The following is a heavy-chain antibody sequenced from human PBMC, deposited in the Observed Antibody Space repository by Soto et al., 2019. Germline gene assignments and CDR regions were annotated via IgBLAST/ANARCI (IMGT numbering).Heavy chain of an antibody. CDR3: ARDRSGYYGMDV. CDR2: IDYSGST. V-gene: IGHV4-30-4*01. Sequence: QVQLQESGPGLVTPSQTLSLTCTVSGGSISSGDYYWSWIRQPPGKGLEWIGYIDYSGSTYYNPSLKSRVTISVDTSKNQFSLKLSSVTAADTAVYYCARDRSGYYGMDVWGQGTTVTVSS. J-gene: IGHJ6*02. CDR1: GGSISSGDYY. D-gene: IGHD1-1*01.